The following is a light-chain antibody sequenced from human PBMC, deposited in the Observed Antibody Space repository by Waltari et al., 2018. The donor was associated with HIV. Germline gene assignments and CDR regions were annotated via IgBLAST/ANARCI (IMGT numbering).Light chain of an antibody. V-gene: IGLV5-37*01. CDR3: IIWPSNAVG. Sequence: QPVLTQPPSSSASPGESARLTCTLPSDVTVDKSNIYWYTHKPGSPPRYLLYYDSDSDKGHCCRVASRFSGAKDASAITGILVISGHQSEDEADYYCIIWPSNAVGVGGGTELTVL. J-gene: IGLJ2*01. CDR2: YDSDSDK. CDR1: SDVTVDKSN.